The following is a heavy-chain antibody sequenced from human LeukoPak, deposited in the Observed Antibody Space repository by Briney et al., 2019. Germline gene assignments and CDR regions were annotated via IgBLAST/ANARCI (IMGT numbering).Heavy chain of an antibody. Sequence: GALRLSCAASGFTFSSYAMHWVRQAPGKGLEWVAVISYDGSNKYYADSVKGRFTISRDNAKNTLFLQMNSLRVGDTAVYYCARDVSGRDDFWGQGTLVTVSS. D-gene: IGHD6-25*01. CDR1: GFTFSSYA. CDR2: ISYDGSNK. V-gene: IGHV3-30-3*01. CDR3: ARDVSGRDDF. J-gene: IGHJ4*02.